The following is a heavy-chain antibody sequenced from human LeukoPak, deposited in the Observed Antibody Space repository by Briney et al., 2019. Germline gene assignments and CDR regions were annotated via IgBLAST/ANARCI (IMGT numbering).Heavy chain of an antibody. D-gene: IGHD3-22*01. CDR2: IYIDGSNT. V-gene: IGHV3-74*01. CDR3: ANMGLYDSDPHYTEY. Sequence: ETGGSLRLSCVVSGLNFSNYWMHWVRQVPGKGLVWVSRIYIDGSNTNYADAVRGRFTTSRDNAKNTLYLQMNSLRVDDTAAYYCANMGLYDSDPHYTEYWGQGTLVSVSS. CDR1: GLNFSNYW. J-gene: IGHJ1*01.